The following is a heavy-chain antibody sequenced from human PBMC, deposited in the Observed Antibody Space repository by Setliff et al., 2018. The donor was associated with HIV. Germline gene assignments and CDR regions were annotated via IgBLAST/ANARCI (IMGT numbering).Heavy chain of an antibody. D-gene: IGHD3-10*01. CDR3: ARDNVRGPTNAMDV. CDR1: GFTFSSYW. J-gene: IGHJ6*02. V-gene: IGHV3-74*01. CDR2: INADGSST. Sequence: LRLSCVASGFTFSSYWMHWVRQVPGKGLVWVSRINADGSSTTYADSVKGPFTISRDNAKNTLYLQMNSLRSDDTAVYYCARDNVRGPTNAMDVWGQGTTVTVSS.